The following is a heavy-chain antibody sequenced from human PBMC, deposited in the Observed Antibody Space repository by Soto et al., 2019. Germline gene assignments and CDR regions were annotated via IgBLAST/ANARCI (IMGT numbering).Heavy chain of an antibody. J-gene: IGHJ3*02. CDR2: IIPIFGTA. V-gene: IGHV1-69*01. CDR3: ARGLLAYCGGDCYTDAFDI. D-gene: IGHD2-21*02. CDR1: GGTFSSYA. Sequence: QVQLVQSGAEVKKPGSSVKVSCKASGGTFSSYAISWVRQAPGQGLEWMGGIIPIFGTANYAQKFQGRVTITEDESTSTAYMELSSLRSEDTAVYYCARGLLAYCGGDCYTDAFDIWGQGTMVTVSS.